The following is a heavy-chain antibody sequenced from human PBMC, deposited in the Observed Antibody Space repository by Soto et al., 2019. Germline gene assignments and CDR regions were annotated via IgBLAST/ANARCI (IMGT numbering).Heavy chain of an antibody. Sequence: ESGGGVVQPGRSLRLSCAASGFTFSSYGMHWVRQAPGKGLEWVAVISYDGSNKYYADSVKGRFTISRDNSKNTLYLQMNSLRAEDTAVYYCAKDYGDYDGMDVWGQGTTVTVSS. J-gene: IGHJ6*02. D-gene: IGHD4-17*01. CDR1: GFTFSSYG. CDR3: AKDYGDYDGMDV. CDR2: ISYDGSNK. V-gene: IGHV3-30*18.